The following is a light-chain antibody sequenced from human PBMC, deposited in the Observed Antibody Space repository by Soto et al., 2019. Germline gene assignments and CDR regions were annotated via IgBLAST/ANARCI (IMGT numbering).Light chain of an antibody. CDR1: QSVSSSY. CDR3: QHYGSSTST. J-gene: IGKJ1*01. Sequence: EIVLTQSPGTLSLSPGEIATLSCRASQSVSSSYLAWYQQKPGQAPRLLIYGASSRATGIPDRFSGSGSGTDFTLTISRLEPEDFAVYYCQHYGSSTSTFGQGTKLEIQ. CDR2: GAS. V-gene: IGKV3-20*01.